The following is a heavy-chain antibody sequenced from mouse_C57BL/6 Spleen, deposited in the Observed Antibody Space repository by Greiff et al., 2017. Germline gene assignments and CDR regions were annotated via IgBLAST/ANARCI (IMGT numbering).Heavy chain of an antibody. CDR2: IDPENGDT. CDR3: TPSLYYGNYGFAY. D-gene: IGHD2-1*01. J-gene: IGHJ3*01. V-gene: IGHV14-4*01. CDR1: GFNIKDDY. Sequence: VQLQQSGAELVRPGASVKLSCTASGFNIKDDYMHWVKQRPEQGLEWIGWIDPENGDTEYASKFQGKATITADTSSNTAYLQLSSLTSEDTAVXYCTPSLYYGNYGFAYWGQGTLVTVSA.